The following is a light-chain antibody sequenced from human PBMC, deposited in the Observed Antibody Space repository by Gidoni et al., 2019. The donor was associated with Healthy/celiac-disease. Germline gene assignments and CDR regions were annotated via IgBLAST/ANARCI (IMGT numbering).Light chain of an antibody. CDR3: QQSYSTPLT. CDR1: QSISTY. J-gene: IGKJ4*01. CDR2: AAS. V-gene: IGKV1-39*01. Sequence: EIQMTQSPSSLSASVGDRVTITCRASQSISTYLIWYQQKPGKAPKLLIYAASSLQRGVPSRFSGSGSGTDFTLTISSLQPEDFATYYCQQSYSTPLTFGGXTKVEIK.